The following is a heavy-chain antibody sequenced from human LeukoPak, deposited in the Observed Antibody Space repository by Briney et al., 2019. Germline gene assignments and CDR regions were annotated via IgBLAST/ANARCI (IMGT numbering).Heavy chain of an antibody. J-gene: IGHJ4*02. CDR3: ARGDSYDYVWGSYRYTHDY. Sequence: ASVKVSCKASGYTFTSYYMHWVRQAPGQGLEWMGIINPSGGSTSYAQKFQGRVTMTRDTSTSTVYMELSSLRSEDTAVYYCARGDSYDYVWGSYRYTHDYWGQGTLVTVSS. D-gene: IGHD3-16*02. V-gene: IGHV1-46*01. CDR2: INPSGGST. CDR1: GYTFTSYY.